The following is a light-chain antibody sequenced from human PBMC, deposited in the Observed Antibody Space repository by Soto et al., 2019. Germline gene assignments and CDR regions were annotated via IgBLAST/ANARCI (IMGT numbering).Light chain of an antibody. CDR3: QQRSNWPPIT. CDR1: QSVSSY. CDR2: DAS. J-gene: IGKJ5*01. Sequence: EIVLTQSPATLSLSPGERATLSCRASQSVSSYLAWYQQKPGQAPRLLIYDASNSATGIPARFSGSGSGTDFTLTISSLEPEDFAVYYCQQRSNWPPITFGQGTRLAIK. V-gene: IGKV3-11*01.